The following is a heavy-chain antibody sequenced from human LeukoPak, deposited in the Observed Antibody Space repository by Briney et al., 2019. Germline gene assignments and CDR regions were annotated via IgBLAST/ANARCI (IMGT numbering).Heavy chain of an antibody. D-gene: IGHD6-19*01. CDR1: GGSISSHY. V-gene: IGHV4-59*11. J-gene: IGHJ4*02. CDR3: ARVAVAGTRAVKYFDY. Sequence: PSETLSLTCTVSGGSISSHYWSWIRQPPGKGLEWIGYIYYSGSTNYNPSLKSRVTISVDTSKNQFSLKLSSVTAADTAVYYCARVAVAGTRAVKYFDYWGQGTLVTVSS. CDR2: IYYSGST.